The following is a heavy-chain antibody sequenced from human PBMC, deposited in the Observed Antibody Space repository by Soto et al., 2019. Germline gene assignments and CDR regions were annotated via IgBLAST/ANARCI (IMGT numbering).Heavy chain of an antibody. D-gene: IGHD5-12*01. V-gene: IGHV1-69*02. CDR2: IIPSLGRA. CDR1: GGTFSSYT. J-gene: IGHJ4*02. CDR3: ARLGVNSCYDL. Sequence: QVQLVQSGAEVKKPGSSVKVSCKASGGTFSSYTITWVRQAPGQGLEWMGRIIPSLGRANYAQKFQGRVTITADNSTSTAYMELSSLRSEDTAVYSCARLGVNSCYDLWGQGTLVTVSS.